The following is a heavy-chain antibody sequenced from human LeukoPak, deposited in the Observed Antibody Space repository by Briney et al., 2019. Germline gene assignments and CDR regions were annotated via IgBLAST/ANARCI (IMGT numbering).Heavy chain of an antibody. Sequence: SETLSLTCTVSGYSISSGYYWGWIRQPPGKRLEWIGSIYHSGSTYYNPSLKSRVTISVDTSKNQFSLKLSSVTAADTAVYYCARDVPTRSSGLGMDVWGKGTTVTVSS. CDR2: IYHSGST. J-gene: IGHJ6*03. D-gene: IGHD6-6*01. CDR3: ARDVPTRSSGLGMDV. CDR1: GYSISSGYY. V-gene: IGHV4-38-2*02.